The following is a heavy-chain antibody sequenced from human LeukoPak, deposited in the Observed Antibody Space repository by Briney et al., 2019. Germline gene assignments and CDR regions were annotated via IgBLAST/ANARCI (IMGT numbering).Heavy chain of an antibody. CDR3: ARDAGWRLDP. J-gene: IGHJ5*02. D-gene: IGHD3-3*01. CDR2: ISGSGGST. CDR1: GFTFGTFSSYA. V-gene: IGHV3-23*01. Sequence: GGSLRLSCAASGFTFGTFSSYAMSWVRQAPGKGLEWVSGISGSGGSTYYADSVKGRFTISRDNSKNTLYLHMNSLRAEDTAVYYCARDAGWRLDPWGQGTLVTVSS.